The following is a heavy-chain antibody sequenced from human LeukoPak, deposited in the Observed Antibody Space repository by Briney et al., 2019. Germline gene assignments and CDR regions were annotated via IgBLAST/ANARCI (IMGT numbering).Heavy chain of an antibody. CDR1: GFTFSSYA. J-gene: IGHJ3*02. D-gene: IGHD3-22*01. CDR3: AKNLDRSGYYYGLAFDI. V-gene: IGHV3-23*01. CDR2: ISGSGGST. Sequence: AGSLRLSCAASGFTFSSYAMSWVRQAPGKGLEWVSAISGSGGSTYYADSVKGRFTISRDNSKNTLYLQMNSLRAADTAVYYCAKNLDRSGYYYGLAFDIWGQGTMVTVSS.